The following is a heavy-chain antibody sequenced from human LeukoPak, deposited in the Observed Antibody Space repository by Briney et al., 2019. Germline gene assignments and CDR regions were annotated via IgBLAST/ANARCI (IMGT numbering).Heavy chain of an antibody. D-gene: IGHD5-12*01. CDR2: IIPILGIA. J-gene: IGHJ4*02. V-gene: IGHV1-69*04. CDR1: GGTFSSYA. Sequence: ASVKVSCKASGGTFSSYAISWVRQAPGQGLEWMGRIIPILGIANYAQKFQGRVTITADKSTSTAYMELSSLRSEDTAAYYCARDSGYGSTSESGWGQGTLVTVSS. CDR3: ARDSGYGSTSESG.